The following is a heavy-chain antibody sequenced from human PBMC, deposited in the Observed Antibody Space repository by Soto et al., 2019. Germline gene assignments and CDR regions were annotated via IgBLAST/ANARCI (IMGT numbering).Heavy chain of an antibody. D-gene: IGHD2-2*02. CDR2: VYSSGSA. CDR1: GASLSSYY. J-gene: IGHJ3*02. CDR3: ARGSHTHALDI. V-gene: IGHV4-4*07. Sequence: QVQLQESGPGLVKPSETLSLTCTVSGASLSSYYWTWIRQPAGKGLEYIGHVYSSGSAYYNPSLKSRVTMSRDTSKNHFSLRLSSLTAADTAVYYCARGSHTHALDIWGQGTVVTVSS.